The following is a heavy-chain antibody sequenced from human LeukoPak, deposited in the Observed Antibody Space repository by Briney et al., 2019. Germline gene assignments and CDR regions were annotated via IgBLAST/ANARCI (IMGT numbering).Heavy chain of an antibody. CDR2: ISASGGST. CDR3: ARVGTSYSSGWYDYYHYGVDV. Sequence: GGSLRLSCAASGFTFSSYAMSWVRQAPGKGLDWVSAISASGGSTNYADSVKGRFTISRDNSKNTLYLQMNSLRAEDTAVYYCARVGTSYSSGWYDYYHYGVDVWGQGTTVTVSS. V-gene: IGHV3-23*01. CDR1: GFTFSSYA. D-gene: IGHD6-19*01. J-gene: IGHJ6*02.